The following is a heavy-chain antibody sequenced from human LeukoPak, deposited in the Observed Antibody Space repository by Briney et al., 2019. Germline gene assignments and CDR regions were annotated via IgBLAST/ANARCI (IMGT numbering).Heavy chain of an antibody. CDR2: MSYDGSNI. Sequence: GKSLRLSCATSGFTFNAYGMHWVRQAPAKGLEWVAFMSYDGSNIYYGDSVKGRFTISRNNSKNTLYLQMNDLRTEDTAVYYCAKDPDFYYWGQGTLVTVSS. V-gene: IGHV3-30*18. CDR3: AKDPDFYY. CDR1: GFTFNAYG. J-gene: IGHJ4*02.